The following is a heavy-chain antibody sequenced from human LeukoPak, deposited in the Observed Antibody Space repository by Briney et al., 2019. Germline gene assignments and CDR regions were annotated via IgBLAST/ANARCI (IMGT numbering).Heavy chain of an antibody. D-gene: IGHD3-3*01. CDR3: AKGSSGLLYDYYYGMDV. CDR2: ISGSGGST. Sequence: PGGSLRLSCAASGFTFSSYAMSWVRQAPGKGLESVSAISGSGGSTYYADSVKGRFTIYRNNSKNTLYLQMNSLRAEDTAVYYCAKGSSGLLYDYYYGMDVWGQGTTVTVSS. CDR1: GFTFSSYA. J-gene: IGHJ6*02. V-gene: IGHV3-23*01.